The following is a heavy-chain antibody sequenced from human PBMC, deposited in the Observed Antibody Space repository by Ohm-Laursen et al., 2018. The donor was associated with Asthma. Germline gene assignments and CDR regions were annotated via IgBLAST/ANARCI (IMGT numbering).Heavy chain of an antibody. D-gene: IGHD3-10*01. CDR1: GFTFSSSS. CDR2: ISSSGTT. J-gene: IGHJ4*02. Sequence: LSLTCAAPGFTFSSSSMNWVRQAPGKGLEWISYISSSGTTYYADSVKGRFTISRDNAKNVLLLQMNSLRAEDTAVYFCSRAISGSFYYWGQGTLVAVSS. CDR3: SRAISGSFYY. V-gene: IGHV3-48*04.